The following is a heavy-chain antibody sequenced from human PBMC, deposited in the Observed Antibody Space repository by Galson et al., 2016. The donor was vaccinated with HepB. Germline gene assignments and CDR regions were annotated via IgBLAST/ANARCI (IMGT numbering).Heavy chain of an antibody. CDR3: ARRAVSNRAPEFDS. CDR1: GGSINSNNYY. D-gene: IGHD1-14*01. Sequence: SETLSLTCSVSGGSINSNNYYWAWIRQPPGKGLEWIGTIYYTGSTYYKPSLKSRVTISVDTSKNQFSLKPRSVTAADTAVYFCARRAVSNRAPEFDSWGRGTLVTVSS. CDR2: IYYTGST. V-gene: IGHV4-39*01. J-gene: IGHJ4*02.